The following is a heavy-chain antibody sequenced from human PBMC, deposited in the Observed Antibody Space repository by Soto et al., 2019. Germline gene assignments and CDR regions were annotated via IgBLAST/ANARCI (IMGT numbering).Heavy chain of an antibody. Sequence: SVKVSCKASGFTFTSSAVQWVRQARGQRLERIGWIVVGSGNTNYAQKFQERVTITRDMSTSTAYMELSSLRSEDTSIYYCATRKYCPSTTCFXYWGQGTQVTVSS. V-gene: IGHV1-58*01. CDR1: GFTFTSSA. J-gene: IGHJ4*02. CDR3: ATRKYCPSTTCFXY. D-gene: IGHD2-2*01. CDR2: IVVGSGNT.